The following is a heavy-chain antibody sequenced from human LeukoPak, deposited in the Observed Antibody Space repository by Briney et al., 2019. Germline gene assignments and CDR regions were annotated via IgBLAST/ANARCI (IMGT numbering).Heavy chain of an antibody. CDR2: ISYDGSNK. D-gene: IGHD2/OR15-2a*01. Sequence: PGGSLRLSCAASGFTFSSYAMHWVRQAPGKGLEWAAVISYDGSNKYYADSVKGRFTISRDNSKNTLYLQMNSLRAEDTAVYYCARASTSYPTSNFDYWGQGTLVTVSS. V-gene: IGHV3-30-3*01. CDR3: ARASTSYPTSNFDY. CDR1: GFTFSSYA. J-gene: IGHJ4*02.